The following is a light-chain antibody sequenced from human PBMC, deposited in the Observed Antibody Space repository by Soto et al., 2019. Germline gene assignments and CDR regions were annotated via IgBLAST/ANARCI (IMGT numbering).Light chain of an antibody. Sequence: DIQMTQSPSTLSASVGDRVTITCRASQSVDPCLAWYQQKPGKAPHLLIYKASSLETGVPSRFSGSGSVTEFTLTIRSLQPDDFATYYCQLVYRYPWTFVQGTKLEIK. V-gene: IGKV1-5*03. J-gene: IGKJ1*01. CDR2: KAS. CDR3: QLVYRYPWT. CDR1: QSVDPC.